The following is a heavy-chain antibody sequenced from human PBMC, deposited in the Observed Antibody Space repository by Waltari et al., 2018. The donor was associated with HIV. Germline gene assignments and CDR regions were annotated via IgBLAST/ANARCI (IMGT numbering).Heavy chain of an antibody. CDR3: ARDHATIFGGGGRDYGMDV. J-gene: IGHJ6*02. V-gene: IGHV4-31*03. CDR1: GGSISSGGYY. Sequence: QVQLQESGPGLVKPSQTLSLTCTVSGGSISSGGYYWSWLRQHPGKGLEWIGYIYYSGSTYYNPSLKSRVTISVDTSKNQFSLKLSSVTAADSAVYYCARDHATIFGGGGRDYGMDVWGQGTTVTVSS. CDR2: IYYSGST. D-gene: IGHD3-3*01.